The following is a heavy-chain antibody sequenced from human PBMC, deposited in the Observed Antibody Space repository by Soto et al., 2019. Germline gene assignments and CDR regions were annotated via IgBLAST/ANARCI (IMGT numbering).Heavy chain of an antibody. J-gene: IGHJ3*02. CDR3: AREIIAVAGDDAFDI. CDR1: GGTFSSYA. D-gene: IGHD6-19*01. CDR2: IIPIFGTA. V-gene: IGHV1-69*13. Sequence: SVKVSCKASGGTFSSYAISWVRQAPGQGLEWMGGIIPIFGTANYAQKFQGRVTITADESTSTAYMELSSLRSEDTAVYYCAREIIAVAGDDAFDIWGQGKMVTVSS.